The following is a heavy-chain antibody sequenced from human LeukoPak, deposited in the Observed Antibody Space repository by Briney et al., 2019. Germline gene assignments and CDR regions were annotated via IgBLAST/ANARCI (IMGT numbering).Heavy chain of an antibody. CDR2: ITHSGIT. CDR3: AKDLSIAALYKWRLLDY. J-gene: IGHJ4*02. Sequence: SETLSLTCAVYGGSFSDYYWTWTRQPPGKGLEWIGEITHSGITNYNPYLKSRVTISGDTSKKQFSLTLSSVTAADTAVYYCAKDLSIAALYKWRLLDYWGQGTLVTVSS. CDR1: GGSFSDYY. V-gene: IGHV4-34*01. D-gene: IGHD6-6*01.